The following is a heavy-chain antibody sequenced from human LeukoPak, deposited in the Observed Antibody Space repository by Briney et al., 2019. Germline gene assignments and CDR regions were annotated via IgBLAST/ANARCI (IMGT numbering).Heavy chain of an antibody. V-gene: IGHV4-59*01. Sequence: SETLSLTCTVSGGSISSYYWSWIRQPPGKGLEWIGYIYYSGSTNCNPSLKSRVTISVDTSNNQFSLKLSSVTAADTAVYYCARGDYGDYADAFDIWGQGTMVTVSS. CDR1: GGSISSYY. J-gene: IGHJ3*02. CDR3: ARGDYGDYADAFDI. D-gene: IGHD4-17*01. CDR2: IYYSGST.